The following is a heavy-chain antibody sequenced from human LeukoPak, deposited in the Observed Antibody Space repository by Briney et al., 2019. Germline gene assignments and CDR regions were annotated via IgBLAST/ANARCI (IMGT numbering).Heavy chain of an antibody. Sequence: ASVKVSCKASGYTFTSYYMHWVRQAPGQGLEWMGWINPNSGGTNYAQKFQGRVTMTRDTSISTAYMELSRLRSDDTAVYYCARDYYDSSGYSGDDYWGQGTLVTVSS. V-gene: IGHV1-2*02. D-gene: IGHD3-22*01. CDR1: GYTFTSYY. CDR3: ARDYYDSSGYSGDDY. CDR2: INPNSGGT. J-gene: IGHJ4*02.